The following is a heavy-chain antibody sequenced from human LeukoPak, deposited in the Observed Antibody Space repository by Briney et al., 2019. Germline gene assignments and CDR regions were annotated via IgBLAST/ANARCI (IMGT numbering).Heavy chain of an antibody. D-gene: IGHD6-13*01. Sequence: ASVKVSCKASGYTFTGYYMHWVRWAPGQGLEWMGWINPNSGGTNYAQKFQGRVTMTRDTSISTAYMELSRLKSDDTAVYYCARGGSSLYYYYGMDVWGQGTTVTVSS. J-gene: IGHJ6*02. CDR1: GYTFTGYY. V-gene: IGHV1-2*02. CDR3: ARGGSSLYYYYGMDV. CDR2: INPNSGGT.